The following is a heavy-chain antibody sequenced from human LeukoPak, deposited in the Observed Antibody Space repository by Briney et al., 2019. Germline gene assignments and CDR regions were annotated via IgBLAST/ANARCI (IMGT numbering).Heavy chain of an antibody. J-gene: IGHJ6*04. CDR2: IYYSGST. V-gene: IGHV4-59*01. CDR1: GGSISSYY. D-gene: IGHD2-15*01. CDR3: ARWGGVVAATYYYYGMDV. Sequence: SETLSLTCTVSGGSISSYYWSWIRQPPGKGMEWVGYIYYSGSTNYNTSLKRRVTISVDTSKNQFSLKLSSVTAADTAVYYCARWGGVVAATYYYYGMDVWGKGTTVTVSS.